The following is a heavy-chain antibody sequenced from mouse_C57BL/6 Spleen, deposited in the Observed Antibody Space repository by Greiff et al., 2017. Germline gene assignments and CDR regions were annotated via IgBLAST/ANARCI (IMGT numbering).Heavy chain of an antibody. D-gene: IGHD1-1*01. CDR3: ARDYYGSSRFAY. V-gene: IGHV5-17*01. Sequence: EVHLVESGGGLVKPGGSLKLSCAASGFTFSDYGMHWVRQAPERGLEWVAYISSGSSTIYYADTVKGRFTISRDNAKNTLFLQMTSLRSEDTAMYYCARDYYGSSRFAYWGQGTLVTVSA. CDR2: ISSGSSTI. CDR1: GFTFSDYG. J-gene: IGHJ3*01.